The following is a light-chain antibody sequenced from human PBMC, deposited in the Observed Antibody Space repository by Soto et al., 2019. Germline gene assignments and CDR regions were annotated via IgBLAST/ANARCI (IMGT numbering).Light chain of an antibody. V-gene: IGKV3-15*01. CDR2: GAS. Sequence: EIVMTQSPATLSVSPGERATLSCRASQSVSRNLAWYKQRPGQAPRLLISGASTRATGIAARFSGSGSGREFTLTIRSLKSEDSALYYCQQYSNWPTFGQGTRREIK. CDR1: QSVSRN. CDR3: QQYSNWPT. J-gene: IGKJ5*01.